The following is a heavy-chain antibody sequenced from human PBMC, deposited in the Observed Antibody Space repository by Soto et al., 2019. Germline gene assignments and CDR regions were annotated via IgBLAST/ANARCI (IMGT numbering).Heavy chain of an antibody. CDR2: ISGSGGST. J-gene: IGHJ4*02. CDR3: AKAARYGDYHGAFDY. Sequence: GGSLRLSCEASGFTFNTYAMSWVRQAPGKGLEWVSAISGSGGSTYYADSVKGRFTISRDNSKNTLYLQMNSLRAEDTAVYSCAKAARYGDYHGAFDYWGLGTPVTVSS. CDR1: GFTFNTYA. V-gene: IGHV3-23*01. D-gene: IGHD4-17*01.